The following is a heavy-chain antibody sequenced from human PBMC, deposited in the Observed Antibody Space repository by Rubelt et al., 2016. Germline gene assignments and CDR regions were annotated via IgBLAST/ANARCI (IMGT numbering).Heavy chain of an antibody. CDR2: MSYDGGTA. D-gene: IGHD4-17*01. J-gene: IGHJ6*02. CDR1: GFTFSRSH. CDR3: ARATVGMDV. V-gene: IGHV3-30*14. Sequence: AASGFTFSRSHVHWLRQAPGKGPEWVAFMSYDGGTAYYADSVKGRFTISRENAKNSLYLQMNSLRAGDTAVYYCARATVGMDVWGQGTTVIVSS.